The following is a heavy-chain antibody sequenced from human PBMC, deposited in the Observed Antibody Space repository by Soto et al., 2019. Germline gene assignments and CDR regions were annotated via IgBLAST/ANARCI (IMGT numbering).Heavy chain of an antibody. V-gene: IGHV1-18*01. D-gene: IGHD2-2*01. CDR3: AREGDIVLVPAAMNYYYYGMDV. CDR2: ISAYNGNT. Sequence: QVQLVQSGAEVKKPGASVKVSCKASGYTFTSYGISWVRQAPGQGLEWMGWISAYNGNTNYAQKLQGRVTMTTDTSTRTAYMELRSLRSDGTAVYYCAREGDIVLVPAAMNYYYYGMDVWGQGTTVTVSS. CDR1: GYTFTSYG. J-gene: IGHJ6*02.